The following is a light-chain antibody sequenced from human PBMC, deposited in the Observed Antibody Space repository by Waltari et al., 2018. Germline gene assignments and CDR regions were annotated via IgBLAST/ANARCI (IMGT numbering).Light chain of an antibody. CDR3: AAWGDRLHGRWV. J-gene: IGLJ3*02. CDR2: NNN. CDR1: SSNIGTNT. Sequence: QSVLTQPPSASGTPGQRVTISCSGSSSNIGTNTVNWYQQVPGTAPKLLIFNNNRRAAGVLDRFSGSKSGTSASLAISGLQSEDEADYYCAAWGDRLHGRWVFGGGTKLTVL. V-gene: IGLV1-44*01.